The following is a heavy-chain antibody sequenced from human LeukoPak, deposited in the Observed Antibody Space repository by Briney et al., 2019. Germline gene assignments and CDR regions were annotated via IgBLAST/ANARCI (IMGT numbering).Heavy chain of an antibody. CDR1: GGSISSYY. CDR3: ARDLGTGLWLRTAFDY. CDR2: IYYSGST. Sequence: SETLSLTCTVSGGSISSYYWSWIRQPPGKGLEWIGYIYYSGSTNYNPSLKSRVTISVDTSKNQFSLKLSSVTAADTAVYYCARDLGTGLWLRTAFDYWGQGTLVTVSS. D-gene: IGHD5-18*01. V-gene: IGHV4-59*01. J-gene: IGHJ4*02.